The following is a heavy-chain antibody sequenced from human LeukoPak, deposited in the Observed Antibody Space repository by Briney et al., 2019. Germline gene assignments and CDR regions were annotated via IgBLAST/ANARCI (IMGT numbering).Heavy chain of an antibody. D-gene: IGHD3-3*01. Sequence: PSETLSLTCTVSGGSISSYYWSWIRQPAGKGLEWIGRIYTSGSTNYNPSLKSRVTMSVDTSKNQFSLKLSSVTAADTAVYYCAREEYDFWSGYQVYWGQGTLVTVSS. CDR3: AREEYDFWSGYQVY. J-gene: IGHJ4*02. CDR2: IYTSGST. V-gene: IGHV4-4*07. CDR1: GGSISSYY.